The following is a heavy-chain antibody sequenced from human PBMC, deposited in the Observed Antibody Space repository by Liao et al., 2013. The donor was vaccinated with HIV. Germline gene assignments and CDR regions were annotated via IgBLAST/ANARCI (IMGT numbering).Heavy chain of an antibody. CDR2: IFYTGST. Sequence: QLQLQESGPGLVKPSETLSLTCTVSGGSINSSSYYWGWIRQPPGKGLEWIGSIFYTGSTYYNPSLKSRVTISVDTSKNQFSLKLSSVTAADTAVYYCARVGLHYGDYVYWFDPWGQGTLVTVSS. CDR1: GGSINSSSYY. J-gene: IGHJ5*02. D-gene: IGHD4-17*01. V-gene: IGHV4-39*07. CDR3: ARVGLHYGDYVYWFDP.